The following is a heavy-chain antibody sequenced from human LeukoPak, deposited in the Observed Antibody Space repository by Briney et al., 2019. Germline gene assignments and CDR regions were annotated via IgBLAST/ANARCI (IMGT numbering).Heavy chain of an antibody. D-gene: IGHD6-19*01. CDR1: GGSFSGYY. J-gene: IGHJ4*02. Sequence: SETLSLTCAVYGGSFSGYYWSWIRQPPGKGLEWIGEINHSGSTNYNPSLKSRVTISVDTSKNQFSLKLSSVTAADTAVYYCARHADLYSSGWPFFYWGQGTLVTVSS. CDR2: INHSGST. V-gene: IGHV4-34*01. CDR3: ARHADLYSSGWPFFY.